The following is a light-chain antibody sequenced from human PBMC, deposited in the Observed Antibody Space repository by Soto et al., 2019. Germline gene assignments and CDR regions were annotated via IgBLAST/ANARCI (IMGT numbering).Light chain of an antibody. V-gene: IGKV1-5*01. CDR1: QSISSW. CDR3: QQSNSYSKT. J-gene: IGKJ1*01. Sequence: DIQMTQSPSTLSASVGDRVTITCRASQSISSWLAWYQQKPGKAPKLLIYDASSLESGVPSRFSGSGSGTEFTLTISSLQHDDFATYSCQQSNSYSKTLGQGTKVDIK. CDR2: DAS.